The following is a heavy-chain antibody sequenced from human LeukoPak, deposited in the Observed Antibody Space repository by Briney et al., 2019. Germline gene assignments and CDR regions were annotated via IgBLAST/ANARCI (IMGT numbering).Heavy chain of an antibody. Sequence: PSETLSLTCTVSGGSISSYYWSWIRQPAGKGLEWIGRIYTSGSTNYNPSLKSRVTMSVDTSKNQFSLKLSSVTAADTAVYYCARDEAYGDYVLGAFDIWGQGTMVTVSS. CDR3: ARDEAYGDYVLGAFDI. J-gene: IGHJ3*02. D-gene: IGHD4-17*01. V-gene: IGHV4-4*07. CDR1: GGSISSYY. CDR2: IYTSGST.